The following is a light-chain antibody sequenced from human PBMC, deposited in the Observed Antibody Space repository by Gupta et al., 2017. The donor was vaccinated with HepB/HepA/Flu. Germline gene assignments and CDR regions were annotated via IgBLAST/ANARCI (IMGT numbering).Light chain of an antibody. V-gene: IGKV2-28*01. CDR1: QSLLHRSGYNY. CDR2: LGS. CDR3: MQAVPEPPT. Sequence: IVLTQSPLSLPVTPGEPAPISCRSTQSLLHRSGYNYLDWYLQKPGQSPQFLIQLGSNRASGVPDRFSGRGSGTELTLTISSVKAEDVGVYSCMQAVPEPPTFGQGTKVEIK. J-gene: IGKJ1*01.